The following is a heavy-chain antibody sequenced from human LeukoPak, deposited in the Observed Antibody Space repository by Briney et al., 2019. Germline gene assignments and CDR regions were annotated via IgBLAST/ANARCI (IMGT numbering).Heavy chain of an antibody. CDR3: AKDKSWSLDY. V-gene: IGHV3-30*18. CDR2: ISNDGSNK. CDR1: GFTLSTYG. J-gene: IGHJ4*02. Sequence: GRSLRPSCAASGFTLSTYGIHWVRQAPGKGLEWVAVISNDGSNKYYADSVKGRFTISRDISKNTLFLQMNSLRTEDAAVYYCAKDKSWSLDYWGQGTLVTVSS. D-gene: IGHD6-13*01.